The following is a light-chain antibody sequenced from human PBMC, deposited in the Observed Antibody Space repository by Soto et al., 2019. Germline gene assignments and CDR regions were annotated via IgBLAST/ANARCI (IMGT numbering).Light chain of an antibody. CDR1: QSVSSTY. Sequence: EIVLTQSPGTLSLSPGERATLSCRASQSVSSTYLAWYQQKPGQAPRLLIYGASSRATGIPDRFSGSGSGTDFTLTISRLERVDFAVYYCQQYGSSPYTFGQGTKLEIK. J-gene: IGKJ2*01. CDR2: GAS. V-gene: IGKV3-20*01. CDR3: QQYGSSPYT.